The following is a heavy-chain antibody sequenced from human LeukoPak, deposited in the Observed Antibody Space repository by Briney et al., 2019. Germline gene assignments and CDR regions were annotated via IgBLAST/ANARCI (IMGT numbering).Heavy chain of an antibody. V-gene: IGHV4-39*02. CDR1: GGSISSSSYY. J-gene: IGHJ2*01. D-gene: IGHD6-6*01. CDR2: IYYSGST. Sequence: SETLSLTCTVSGGSISSSSYYWGWIRQPPGKGLEWIGSIYYSGSTYYNPSLKSRVTISVDTSKNQFSLKLSSVTAADTAVYYCARDLGYTSSSPFWYFDLWDRGTLVTVSS. CDR3: ARDLGYTSSSPFWYFDL.